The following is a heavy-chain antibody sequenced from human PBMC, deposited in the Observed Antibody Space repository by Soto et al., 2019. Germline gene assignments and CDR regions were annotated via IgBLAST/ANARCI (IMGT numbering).Heavy chain of an antibody. J-gene: IGHJ4*02. CDR1: GYTFTSYG. CDR2: ISAYNGNT. Sequence: QVQLVQSGAEVKKPGASVKVSCKASGYTFTSYGISWVRQAPGQGLEWMGWISAYNGNTNYAQKLQGRVTMTTDTSTSTAYMELRSLRSYDTAVYYCARWYYYDSSGYDGGFDYWGQGTLVTVSS. D-gene: IGHD3-22*01. V-gene: IGHV1-18*01. CDR3: ARWYYYDSSGYDGGFDY.